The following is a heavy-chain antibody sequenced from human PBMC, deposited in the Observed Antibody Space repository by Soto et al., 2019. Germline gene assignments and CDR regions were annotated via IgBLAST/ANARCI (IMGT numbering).Heavy chain of an antibody. Sequence: QVQLVESGGGLVQPGRSLRLSCAASGFTFSSYAMHWVRQAPGKGLEWVAVISYDGSNKYYADSVKGRFTISRDNSKNTLYLQMNSLRAEDTAVYYGARDGTAVWFGELGGTVMDVWGQGTTVTVSS. D-gene: IGHD3-10*01. V-gene: IGHV3-30-3*01. J-gene: IGHJ6*02. CDR1: GFTFSSYA. CDR2: ISYDGSNK. CDR3: ARDGTAVWFGELGGTVMDV.